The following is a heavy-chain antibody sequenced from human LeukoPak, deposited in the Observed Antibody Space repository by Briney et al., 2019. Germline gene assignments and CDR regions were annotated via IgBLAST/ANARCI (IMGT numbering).Heavy chain of an antibody. CDR1: GFTFSSYA. V-gene: IGHV3-30-3*01. CDR2: ISYDGSNK. Sequence: GRSLRLSCAASGFTFSSYAMHWVRQAPGKGLEWVAVISYDGSNKYYADSVKGRFTISRDNSKNTLYLQMNSLRAKDTAVYYCARDKGITMIRGVIYGMDVWGQGTTVTVSS. J-gene: IGHJ6*02. CDR3: ARDKGITMIRGVIYGMDV. D-gene: IGHD3-22*01.